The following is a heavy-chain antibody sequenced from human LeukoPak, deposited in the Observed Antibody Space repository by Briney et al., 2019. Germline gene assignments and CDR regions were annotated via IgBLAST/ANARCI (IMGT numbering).Heavy chain of an antibody. CDR2: IYPRDGST. Sequence: ASVKVSCKTSGYSFTSNYIHWVRQAPGQGLEWMGMIYPRDGSTSYAQKFQGRVTVTRDTSTSTVHMELSGLRSEDTAVYYCARDQEAFDYWGQGTLVTVSS. J-gene: IGHJ4*02. CDR3: ARDQEAFDY. CDR1: GYSFTSNY. V-gene: IGHV1-46*01.